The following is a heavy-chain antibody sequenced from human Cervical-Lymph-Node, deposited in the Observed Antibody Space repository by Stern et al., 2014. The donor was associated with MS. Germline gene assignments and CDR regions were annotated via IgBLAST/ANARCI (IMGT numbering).Heavy chain of an antibody. D-gene: IGHD3-16*01. V-gene: IGHV1-18*04. Sequence: VQLEESGAEVKKPGASVKVSCKASGYTFTNYGISWVRQAPGQGLEWMGWISTYKGNTNHAQNLQGRVTMATDTSPSTAYMELRSLRSDDTAVYYCARDPFRRGVLGYWGQGTLVTVSS. CDR1: GYTFTNYG. CDR3: ARDPFRRGVLGY. CDR2: ISTYKGNT. J-gene: IGHJ4*02.